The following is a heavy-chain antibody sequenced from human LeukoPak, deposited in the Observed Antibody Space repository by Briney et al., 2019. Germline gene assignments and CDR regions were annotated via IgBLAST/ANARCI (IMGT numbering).Heavy chain of an antibody. CDR1: GYTFTSYA. V-gene: IGHV1-3*01. CDR2: INAGNGNT. D-gene: IGHD2-2*02. Sequence: ASVKVSCTASGYTFTSYAMHWVRQAPGQRLEWMGWINAGNGNTKYSQKFQGRVTITRDTSASTAYMELSSLRSEDTAVYYCARAGVVPAAIGPDYWGQGTLVTVSS. J-gene: IGHJ4*02. CDR3: ARAGVVPAAIGPDY.